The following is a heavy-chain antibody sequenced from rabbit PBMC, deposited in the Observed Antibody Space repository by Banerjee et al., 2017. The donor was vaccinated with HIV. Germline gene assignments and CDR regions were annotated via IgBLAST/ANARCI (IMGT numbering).Heavy chain of an antibody. J-gene: IGHJ4*01. V-gene: IGHV1S40*01. CDR3: ARSDSSTYYGLNL. Sequence: QSLEESGGGLVQPEGSLTLTCTASGFSFSSGYYMCWVRQAPGKGLEWIGCIYAGSGGRTYYASWAKGRFTISKTSSTTVTLQMTSLTAADTATYFCARSDSSTYYGLNLWGPGTLVTVS. CDR2: IYAGSGGRT. CDR1: GFSFSSGYY. D-gene: IGHD8-1*01.